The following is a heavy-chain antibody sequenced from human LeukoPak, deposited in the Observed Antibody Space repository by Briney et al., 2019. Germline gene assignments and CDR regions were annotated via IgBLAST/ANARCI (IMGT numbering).Heavy chain of an antibody. V-gene: IGHV3-7*01. J-gene: IGHJ4*02. D-gene: IGHD6-19*01. Sequence: PGGSLRLSCAASGFTFTDYCMSGVRQAPGKGPEWVANIKQDGSEKYYVDSVKGRFTISRDNAKNSVYLKMNSLRAEETAVYYCGRGQWLVFRGEGTPVTVSS. CDR1: GFTFTDYC. CDR2: IKQDGSEK. CDR3: GRGQWLVF.